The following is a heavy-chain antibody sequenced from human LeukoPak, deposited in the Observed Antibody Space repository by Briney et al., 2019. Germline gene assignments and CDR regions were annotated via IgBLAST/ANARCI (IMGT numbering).Heavy chain of an antibody. V-gene: IGHV3-20*01. J-gene: IGHJ5*02. D-gene: IGHD5-12*01. Sequence: GGSLRLSCAASGFTFSTYAMSWVRQAPGKGLEWVSGINWNGGSTGYADSVKGRFTISRDNAKNSLYLQMNSLRAEDTALYHCARGGGYSGYDRWGQGTLVTVSS. CDR1: GFTFSTYA. CDR2: INWNGGST. CDR3: ARGGGYSGYDR.